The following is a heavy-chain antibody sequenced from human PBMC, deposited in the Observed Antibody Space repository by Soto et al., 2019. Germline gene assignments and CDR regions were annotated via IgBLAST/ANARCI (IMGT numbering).Heavy chain of an antibody. J-gene: IGHJ6*02. CDR1: GGTFSSYA. CDR2: IIPIFGTA. CDR3: ARVGRGGRGRYIVVTRRYYYGMDV. D-gene: IGHD5-12*01. V-gene: IGHV1-69*06. Sequence: SVKVSCKASGGTFSSYAISWVRQAPGQGLEWMGGIIPIFGTANYAQKFQGRVTITADKSTSTAYVELSSLRSEDTAVYYCARVGRGGRGRYIVVTRRYYYGMDVWGQGTRVTVSS.